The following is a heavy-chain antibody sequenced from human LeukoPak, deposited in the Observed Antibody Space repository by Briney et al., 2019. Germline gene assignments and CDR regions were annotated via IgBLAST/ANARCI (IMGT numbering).Heavy chain of an antibody. CDR3: ARSGHYYGSGSYYAMYYYYMDV. CDR2: ISAYNGNT. D-gene: IGHD3-10*01. CDR1: GYTFTSYG. V-gene: IGHV1-18*01. Sequence: ASVKVSCKASGYTFTSYGISWVRQPPGQGLEWMGWISAYNGNTNYAQKLQGRVTMTTDTSTSTAYMELRSLRSDDTAVYYCARSGHYYGSGSYYAMYYYYMDVWGKGTTVTISS. J-gene: IGHJ6*03.